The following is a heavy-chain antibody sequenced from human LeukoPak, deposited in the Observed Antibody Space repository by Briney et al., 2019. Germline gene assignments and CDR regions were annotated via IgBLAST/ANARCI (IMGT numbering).Heavy chain of an antibody. Sequence: ASVKVSCKASGYTFTSYAMNWVRQAAGQGLEWMGWINTNTGNPTYAQGFTGRFVFSLDTSVSTAYLQISSLKAEDTAVYYCARDTPRYCSSTSCSRGYYYGMDVWGQGTTVTVSS. CDR1: GYTFTSYA. CDR2: INTNTGNP. J-gene: IGHJ6*01. CDR3: ARDTPRYCSSTSCSRGYYYGMDV. D-gene: IGHD2-2*01. V-gene: IGHV7-4-1*02.